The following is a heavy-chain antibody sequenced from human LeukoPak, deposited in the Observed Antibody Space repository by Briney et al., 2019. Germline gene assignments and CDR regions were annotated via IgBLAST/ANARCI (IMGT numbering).Heavy chain of an antibody. CDR1: GFTFCIYW. J-gene: IGHJ6*02. CDR2: IYRDGSER. V-gene: IGHV3-7*03. D-gene: IGHD1-1*01. CDR3: ARRTAMDV. Sequence: GGSLRLSCAASGFTFCIYWMTCVRGARGGGGEGVAHIYRDGSERYYVDSVRGRCTISRDDAKSTLYLQMNTLRAEDTAVYYCARRTAMDVWGQGTPVTVFS.